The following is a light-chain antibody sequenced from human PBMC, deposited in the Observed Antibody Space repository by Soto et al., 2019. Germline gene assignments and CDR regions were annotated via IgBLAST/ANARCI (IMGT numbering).Light chain of an antibody. J-gene: IGLJ1*01. Sequence: SALTQPCSVSGSAGQSSAVSFSVTSSDVGGYEFVSLYQQHPGKAPKLLISKVSNRTSGVSDRFSGSKSGNTASLTISGLQAEDEADYYCSSFTSAYTFVFGSGTKVTVL. CDR2: KVS. V-gene: IGLV2-14*01. CDR1: SSDVGGYEF. CDR3: SSFTSAYTFV.